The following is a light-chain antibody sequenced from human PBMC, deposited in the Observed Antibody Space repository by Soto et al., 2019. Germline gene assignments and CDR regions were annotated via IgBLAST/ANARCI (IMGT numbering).Light chain of an antibody. CDR1: QSISSW. J-gene: IGKJ1*01. CDR2: DAS. CDR3: AHYNSYPCT. V-gene: IGKV1-5*01. Sequence: DVQVTKSPATVSASEGDRVTITCRASQSISSWLAWYQQKPGKAPKLLIYDASSLESGVPSRFSGSGSGTEFTLTISSLQPDDFTRYYSAHYNSYPCTFADVTMVDIK.